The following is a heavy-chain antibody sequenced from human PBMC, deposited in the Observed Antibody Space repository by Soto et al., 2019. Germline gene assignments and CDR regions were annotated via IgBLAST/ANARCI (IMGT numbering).Heavy chain of an antibody. CDR1: GYTFTSYY. D-gene: IGHD3-10*01. Sequence: GASVKVSCKASGYTFTSYYMHWVRQAPGQGLEWMGIINPSGGSTIYAQKFQGRVTMTRDTSTSTVYMEVSSLRSEDTAVYYCSRVDPGETSPFDHWGQGTLVTVPQ. CDR2: INPSGGST. CDR3: SRVDPGETSPFDH. V-gene: IGHV1-46*03. J-gene: IGHJ4*02.